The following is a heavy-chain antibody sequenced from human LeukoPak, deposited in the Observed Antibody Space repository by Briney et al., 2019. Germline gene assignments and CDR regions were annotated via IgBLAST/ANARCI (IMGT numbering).Heavy chain of an antibody. J-gene: IGHJ3*02. CDR3: ARDITGTTGAFDI. Sequence: GGSLRLSCAASGFTFSIYAMHWVRQAPGKGLECVAVISYDGSNKYYADSVKGRFTSSRDNSKNTLYLQMNSLRAEDTAVYYCARDITGTTGAFDIWGQGTMVTVSS. D-gene: IGHD1-7*01. V-gene: IGHV3-30-3*01. CDR2: ISYDGSNK. CDR1: GFTFSIYA.